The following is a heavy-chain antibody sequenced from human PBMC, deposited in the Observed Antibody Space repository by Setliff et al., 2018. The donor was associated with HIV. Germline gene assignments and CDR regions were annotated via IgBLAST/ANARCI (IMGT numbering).Heavy chain of an antibody. CDR1: GYSVSSGYY. CDR2: IYYSGST. D-gene: IGHD5-12*01. J-gene: IGHJ3*02. CDR3: ARVVPREVAPGGFDI. V-gene: IGHV4-38-2*01. Sequence: SETLSLTCAVSGYSVSSGYYWGWIRQPPGKGLEWIASIYYSGSTYYAPSLKSRVTISVDTSKNQFSLKLTSVTAADTAVYFCARVVPREVAPGGFDIWGQGTMVAVSS.